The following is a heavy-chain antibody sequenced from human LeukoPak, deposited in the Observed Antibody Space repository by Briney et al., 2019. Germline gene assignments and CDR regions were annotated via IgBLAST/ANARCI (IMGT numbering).Heavy chain of an antibody. D-gene: IGHD5-12*01. J-gene: IGHJ4*02. V-gene: IGHV3-23*01. CDR3: GKGLNRDYSGIGDY. CDR2: MSGGGDYT. CDR1: GFTFSNDA. Sequence: GGSLRLSCAASGFTFSNDAMSWVRQAPGKGLEWISSMSGGGDYTYYADSVKGRFTISRDDSENKLYLQADSLRAEDTAVYYCGKGLNRDYSGIGDYWGQGTLVTVSS.